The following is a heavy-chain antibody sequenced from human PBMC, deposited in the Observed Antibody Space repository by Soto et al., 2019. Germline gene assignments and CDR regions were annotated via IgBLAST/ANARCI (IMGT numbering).Heavy chain of an antibody. CDR1: GYTFTSYG. D-gene: IGHD3-9*01. CDR2: ISAYNGNT. Sequence: ASVKVSCKASGYTFTSYGISWVRQAPGQGLEWMGWISAYNGNTNYAQKLQGRVTMTTDTSTSTAYMELRSLRSDDTAVYYCARDNPYDILTGYLDYYGMDVWGQGTTVTVSS. J-gene: IGHJ6*02. V-gene: IGHV1-18*01. CDR3: ARDNPYDILTGYLDYYGMDV.